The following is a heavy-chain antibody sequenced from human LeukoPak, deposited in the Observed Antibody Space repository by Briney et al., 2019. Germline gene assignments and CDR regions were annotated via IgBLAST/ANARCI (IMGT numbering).Heavy chain of an antibody. CDR2: VKSKTDGGTT. V-gene: IGHV3-15*01. CDR1: GFTFSNAW. CDR3: TTLVPGYSSSWYNSFDY. Sequence: PGGSLRLSCAASGFTFSNAWMSWVRQAPGKGLEWVGRVKSKTDGGTTDYAAPVKGRFTISRDDSKNTLYLQMNSLKTEDTAVYYCTTLVPGYSSSWYNSFDYWGQGTLVTVSS. D-gene: IGHD6-13*01. J-gene: IGHJ4*02.